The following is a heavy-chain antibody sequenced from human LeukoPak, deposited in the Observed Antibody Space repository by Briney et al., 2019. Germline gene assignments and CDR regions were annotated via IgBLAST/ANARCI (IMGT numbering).Heavy chain of an antibody. D-gene: IGHD6-13*01. V-gene: IGHV1-69*04. Sequence: GASVKVSCKASGGTFSSYAISWVRQAPGQGPEWMGRIIPILGIANYAQKFQGRVTITADKSTSTAYMELSSLRSEDTAVYYCARDTPSPVIGAAALDYWGQGTLVTVSS. CDR3: ARDTPSPVIGAAALDY. CDR1: GGTFSSYA. J-gene: IGHJ4*02. CDR2: IIPILGIA.